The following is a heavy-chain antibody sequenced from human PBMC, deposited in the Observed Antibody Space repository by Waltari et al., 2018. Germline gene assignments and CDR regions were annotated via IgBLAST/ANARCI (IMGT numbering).Heavy chain of an antibody. CDR2: INSDGSSP. D-gene: IGHD4-4*01. Sequence: EVQLVESGGGLVQPGGSLRLSCAASGFTFSSYWMHWVRQAPGKGLVWVSRINSDGSSPSYADSVKGRFTISRDNARNTLYLRMNSLRAEDTAVYYCARVYSNYPLYYFDYWGQGTLVTVSS. V-gene: IGHV3-74*01. CDR1: GFTFSSYW. CDR3: ARVYSNYPLYYFDY. J-gene: IGHJ4*02.